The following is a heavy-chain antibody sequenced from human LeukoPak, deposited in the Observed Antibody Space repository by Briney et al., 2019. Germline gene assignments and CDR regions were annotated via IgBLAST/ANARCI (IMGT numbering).Heavy chain of an antibody. D-gene: IGHD1-20*01. J-gene: IGHJ6*03. V-gene: IGHV1-69*05. CDR3: ARAITGTLMCYMDV. CDR2: IIPIFGTA. Sequence: SVKVSCKASGGTFSSYAISWVRQAPGQGLEWMGGIIPIFGTANYAQKFQGRVTITTDESTSTAYMELSSLRAEDTAVYYCARAITGTLMCYMDVWGKGTTVTVSS. CDR1: GGTFSSYA.